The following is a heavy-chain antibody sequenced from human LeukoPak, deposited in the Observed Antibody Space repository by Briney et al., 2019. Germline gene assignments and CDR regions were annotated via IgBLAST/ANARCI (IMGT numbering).Heavy chain of an antibody. CDR2: ITPFNGNT. Sequence: SVKVSCKASGYTFTYRYLHWVRQAPGQALEWMGWITPFNGNTNYAQKFQDRVTITRDRSMSTAYMELSSLRSEDTAMYYCASADSSGWGFDYWGQGTLVTVSS. D-gene: IGHD6-19*01. V-gene: IGHV1-45*02. CDR1: GYTFTYRY. CDR3: ASADSSGWGFDY. J-gene: IGHJ4*02.